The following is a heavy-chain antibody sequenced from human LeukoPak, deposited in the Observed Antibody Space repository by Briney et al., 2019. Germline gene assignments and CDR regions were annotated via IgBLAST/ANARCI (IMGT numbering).Heavy chain of an antibody. Sequence: TSETLSLTCTVSGGSISSYYWSWIRQPPGKGLEWIGYIYYSGSTNYNPSLKSRVTISVDTSKNQFSLKLSSVTAVDTAVYYCARGNYYDYPDYWGQGTLATVSS. CDR1: GGSISSYY. CDR3: ARGNYYDYPDY. CDR2: IYYSGST. D-gene: IGHD3-10*01. V-gene: IGHV4-59*01. J-gene: IGHJ4*02.